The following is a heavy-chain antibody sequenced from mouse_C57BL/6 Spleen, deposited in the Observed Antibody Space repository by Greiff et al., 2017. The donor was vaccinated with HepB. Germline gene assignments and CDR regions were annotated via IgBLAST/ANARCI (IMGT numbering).Heavy chain of an antibody. CDR3: ARGLDSITTVVEDV. D-gene: IGHD1-1*01. J-gene: IGHJ1*03. CDR2: IDPSDSYT. CDR1: GYTFTSYW. Sequence: QVQLQQSGAELVKPGASVKLSCKASGYTFTSYWMQWVKQRPGQGLEWIGEIDPSDSYTNYNQKFKGKATLTVDTSSSTAYMQLSSLTSEDSAVYYCARGLDSITTVVEDVWGTGTTVTVSS. V-gene: IGHV1-50*01.